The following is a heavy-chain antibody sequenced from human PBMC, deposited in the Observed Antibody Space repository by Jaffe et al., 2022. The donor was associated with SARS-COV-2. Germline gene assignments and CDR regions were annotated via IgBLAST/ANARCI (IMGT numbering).Heavy chain of an antibody. V-gene: IGHV3-7*01. Sequence: EVQLVESGGGLVQPGGSLRLSCAASGFTFSTYWMGWVRQAPGKGLEWVANIKQDGGDQYYVDSVKGRFTLSRDNAKNSLYLQMNSLRVDDTAVYYCARVVSWGWFDPWGQGTLVTVSS. CDR3: ARVVSWGWFDP. CDR1: GFTFSTYW. D-gene: IGHD1-26*01. CDR2: IKQDGGDQ. J-gene: IGHJ5*02.